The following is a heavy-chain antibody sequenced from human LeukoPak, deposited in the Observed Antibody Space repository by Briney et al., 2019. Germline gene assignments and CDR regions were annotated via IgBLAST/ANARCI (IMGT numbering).Heavy chain of an antibody. D-gene: IGHD1-26*01. CDR2: INSDGSWT. CDR1: GNYW. CDR3: ARHSGSYLDWFDP. J-gene: IGHJ5*02. Sequence: PGGSLRLSCAASGNYWMHWVRQAPGKGLVWVSHINSDGSWTSYADSVKGRFTISKDNAKNSLYLQMNSLRAEDTAVYYCARHSGSYLDWFDPWGQGTLVTVSS. V-gene: IGHV3-74*01.